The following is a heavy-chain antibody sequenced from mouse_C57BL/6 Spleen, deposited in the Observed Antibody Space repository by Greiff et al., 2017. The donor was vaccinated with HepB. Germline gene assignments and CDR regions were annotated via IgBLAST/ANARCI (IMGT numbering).Heavy chain of an antibody. CDR2: IDPETGGT. D-gene: IGHD1-1*02. Sequence: VQLVESGAELVRPGASVTLSCKASGYTFTDYEMHWVKQTPVHGLEWIGAIDPETGGTAYNQKFKGKAILTADKSSSTAYMELRSLTSEDSAVYYCTGGTDYYAMDYWGQGTSVTVSS. V-gene: IGHV1-15*01. CDR1: GYTFTDYE. CDR3: TGGTDYYAMDY. J-gene: IGHJ4*01.